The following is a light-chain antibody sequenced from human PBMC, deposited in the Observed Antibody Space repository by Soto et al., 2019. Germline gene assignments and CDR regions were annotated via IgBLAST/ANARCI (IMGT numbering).Light chain of an antibody. J-gene: IGKJ1*01. CDR3: QQYYSTPLT. Sequence: DIVMTQSPDSLAVSLGERATINCKSSQSVLYSSNNKNYLAWYQQKPGQPPNLLIYWASTRESGVPDRFSGSGSVTDFTLTISSLQAEDVAVYYCQQYYSTPLTFGQGTKVEIK. CDR1: QSVLYSSNNKNY. CDR2: WAS. V-gene: IGKV4-1*01.